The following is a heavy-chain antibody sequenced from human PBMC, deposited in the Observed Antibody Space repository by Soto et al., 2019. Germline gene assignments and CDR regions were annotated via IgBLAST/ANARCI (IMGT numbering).Heavy chain of an antibody. CDR1: GFIFSNFD. V-gene: IGHV3-13*01. CDR2: IGFAGDT. Sequence: EVQLVESGGGLVQPGGSLRLSCGASGFIFSNFDMHWVRQTTEKGLEWVSGIGFAGDTNYSGSVKGRFTISRDNAKRTLYLQMNNLRPADTAMYFCVRSSGSQPRAGWFDPWGQGTLVTVS. D-gene: IGHD1-26*01. J-gene: IGHJ5*02. CDR3: VRSSGSQPRAGWFDP.